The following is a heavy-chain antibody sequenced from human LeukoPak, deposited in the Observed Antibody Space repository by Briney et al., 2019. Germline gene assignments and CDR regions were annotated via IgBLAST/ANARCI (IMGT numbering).Heavy chain of an antibody. D-gene: IGHD5-18*01. Sequence: GGSLRLSGAASGFTFSSYAMHWVRQAPGTGLEYVSAISSNGGSTYYANSVKGRFTISRDNSKNTLYLQMGSLRAEDMAVYYCARGRGYSPGPLDLVDYWGQGTLVTVSS. CDR2: ISSNGGST. CDR1: GFTFSSYA. CDR3: ARGRGYSPGPLDLVDY. V-gene: IGHV3-64*01. J-gene: IGHJ4*02.